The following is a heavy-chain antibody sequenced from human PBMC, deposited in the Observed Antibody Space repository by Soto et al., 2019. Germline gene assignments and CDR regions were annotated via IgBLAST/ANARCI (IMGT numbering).Heavy chain of an antibody. Sequence: GESLKISCAASGFTFNSYAMSWVRQAPGKGLEWVSAISGSGGSTYYADFAKGRFTISRDNSKNTLYLQMNSLRADDTAVYYCAKVDARNTVTTLHYWGQGTLVTVSS. CDR3: AKVDARNTVTTLHY. D-gene: IGHD4-17*01. CDR2: ISGSGGST. CDR1: GFTFNSYA. V-gene: IGHV3-23*01. J-gene: IGHJ4*02.